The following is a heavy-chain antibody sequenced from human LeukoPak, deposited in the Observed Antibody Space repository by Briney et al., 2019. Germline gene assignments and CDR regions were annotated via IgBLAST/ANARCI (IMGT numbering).Heavy chain of an antibody. CDR1: GFTFDDYG. CDR3: ARATHYYESSGYDY. D-gene: IGHD3-22*01. J-gene: IGHJ4*02. CDR2: INWNGGST. V-gene: IGHV3-20*04. Sequence: GGSLRLSCAASGFTFDDYGMSWVRQAPGKGLEWVSGINWNGGSTGYADSVKGRFTISRDNAKNSLYLQTNSLRAEDTALYYCARATHYYESSGYDYWGQGTLVTVSS.